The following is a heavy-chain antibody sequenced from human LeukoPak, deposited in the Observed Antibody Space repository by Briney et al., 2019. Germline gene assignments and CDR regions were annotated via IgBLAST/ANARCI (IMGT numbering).Heavy chain of an antibody. V-gene: IGHV2-70*01. J-gene: IGHJ5*02. CDR2: IDWDDDK. CDR3: ARGIYSSSWYWFDP. Sequence: SGPTLVNPTQTLTLTCTFSGFSLSTSGMCVSWIRQPPGKALEWLALIDWDDDKYYSTSLKTRLTISKDTSKNQVVLTMTNMDPVDTATYYCARGIYSSSWYWFDPWGQGTLVTVSS. D-gene: IGHD6-13*01. CDR1: GFSLSTSGMC.